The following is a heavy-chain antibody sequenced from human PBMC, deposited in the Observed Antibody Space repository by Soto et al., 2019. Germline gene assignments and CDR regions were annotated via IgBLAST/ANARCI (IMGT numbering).Heavy chain of an antibody. CDR3: ARERSSPNYYYYGMDV. Sequence: QVQLVQSGAEVKKPGSSVKVSCRASGGTFSSYAVSWVRQAPGQGLEWMGVIIPLLNTPKYVQKFQGRVTITADASATTAYMELSSLGSEDTAVYYCARERSSPNYYYYGMDVWCQGPTVTVSS. CDR2: IIPLLNTP. CDR1: GGTFSSYA. V-gene: IGHV1-69*01. D-gene: IGHD6-6*01. J-gene: IGHJ6*02.